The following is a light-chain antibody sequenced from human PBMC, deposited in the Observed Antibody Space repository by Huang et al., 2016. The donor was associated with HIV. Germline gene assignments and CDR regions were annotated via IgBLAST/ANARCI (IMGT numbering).Light chain of an antibody. CDR3: QQRSSNWPPEIT. J-gene: IGKJ5*01. Sequence: DIVLTQSPATLSLSPGERATLSCRASQSVGIYLAWYQQKPGQAPRLLIYDTSNRATGIPARFSGSGSGTDFTLTISSLEPEDFAVYYCQQRSSNWPPEITFGQGTRLQIK. CDR1: QSVGIY. CDR2: DTS. V-gene: IGKV3-11*01.